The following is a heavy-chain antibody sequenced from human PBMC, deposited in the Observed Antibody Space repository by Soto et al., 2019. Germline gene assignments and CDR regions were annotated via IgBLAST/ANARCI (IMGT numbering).Heavy chain of an antibody. CDR1: GFTFSSYA. Sequence: GSLRLSCAASGFTFSSYAMSWVRQAPGKGLEWVSAISGSGGSTYYADSVKARFTISRDNPKNTLYLQMNSLRAEATAVYYCAKGRLLPNDYWGQGTLVTVSS. J-gene: IGHJ4*02. V-gene: IGHV3-23*01. D-gene: IGHD3-22*01. CDR3: AKGRLLPNDY. CDR2: ISGSGGST.